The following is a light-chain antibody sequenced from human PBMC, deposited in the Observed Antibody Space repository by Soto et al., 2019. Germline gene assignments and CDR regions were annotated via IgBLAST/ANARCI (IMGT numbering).Light chain of an antibody. CDR1: QSVLYSSNHKNY. CDR3: QQYFRPWT. CDR2: WAS. Sequence: DIVMTQSPDSLAVSLGERATINCKSSQSVLYSSNHKNYLAWYQLKPGQPPKLLIYWASTRESGVPDRFSGSWSGTEFTRSISSLQAEDVAVYYCQQYFRPWTFGQGTKVEIK. V-gene: IGKV4-1*01. J-gene: IGKJ1*01.